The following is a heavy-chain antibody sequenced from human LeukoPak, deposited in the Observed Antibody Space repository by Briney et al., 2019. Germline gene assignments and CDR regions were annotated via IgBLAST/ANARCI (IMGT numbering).Heavy chain of an antibody. CDR3: APIFGDYSDFDS. Sequence: GSLRLSCAASGFTFSAYWMRWVRQPPGKGLEWIGEITHSGSTNYNPSLKSRVTISVDTSKSQFSLKLRSVAAADTAVYYCAPIFGDYSDFDSWGQGTLVTVSS. CDR2: ITHSGST. V-gene: IGHV4-34*08. J-gene: IGHJ4*02. CDR1: GFTFSAYW. D-gene: IGHD4-17*01.